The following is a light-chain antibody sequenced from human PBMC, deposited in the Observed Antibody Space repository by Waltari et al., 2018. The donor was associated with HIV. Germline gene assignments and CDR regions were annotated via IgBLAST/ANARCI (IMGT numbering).Light chain of an antibody. V-gene: IGLV1-51*01. Sequence: QSVLTQPPSVSAAPGQKVTISCSGSHSTIANNFVSWYQHLPGTAPKLLIYENNRRPSRIPDRFSASKTGTSATLGITGLQTGDEAIYYCATWDNSLRAMFGGGTKLTVL. CDR3: ATWDNSLRAM. CDR2: ENN. J-gene: IGLJ3*02. CDR1: HSTIANNF.